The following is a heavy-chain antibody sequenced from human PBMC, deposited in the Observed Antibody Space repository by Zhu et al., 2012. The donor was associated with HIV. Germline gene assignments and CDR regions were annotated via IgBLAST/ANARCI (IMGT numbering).Heavy chain of an antibody. V-gene: IGHV3-23*01. CDR1: GFIFSNFG. Sequence: EVQLLESGGGLVQPGGSLRLSCAASGFIFSNFGMNWVRQAPGKGLEWVSGISNNGGSTYNAGSVKGRFTISRDNSKNTLYLQMNSLRADDTAVYHCAKDRITISAFDIWGQGTMVTVSS. D-gene: IGHD3-3*01. CDR2: ISNNGGST. J-gene: IGHJ3*02. CDR3: AKDRITISAFDI.